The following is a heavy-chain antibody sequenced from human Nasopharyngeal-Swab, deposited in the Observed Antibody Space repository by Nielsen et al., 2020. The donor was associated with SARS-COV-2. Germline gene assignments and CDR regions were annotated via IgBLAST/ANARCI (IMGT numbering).Heavy chain of an antibody. CDR3: ARQGVDVYSSGWLGEYYYYYMDV. D-gene: IGHD6-19*01. Sequence: SETLSLTCTVSGGSISSYYWSWIRQPPGKGLEWIGYIYYSGSTNYNPSLKSRVTISVDTSKNQFSLKLSSVTAADTAVYYCARQGVDVYSSGWLGEYYYYYMDVWGKGTTVTVSS. J-gene: IGHJ6*03. CDR2: IYYSGST. CDR1: GGSISSYY. V-gene: IGHV4-59*08.